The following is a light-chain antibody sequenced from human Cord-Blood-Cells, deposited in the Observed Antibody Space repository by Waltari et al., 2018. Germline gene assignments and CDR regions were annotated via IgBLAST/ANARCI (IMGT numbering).Light chain of an antibody. J-gene: IGKJ1*01. V-gene: IGKV3-15*01. CDR3: QQYNNWPKT. CDR1: QSVSSN. Sequence: ELVMTQSPATLSVSPGERATLSCRASQSVSSNLAWYQQKPGQAPRLLIYGASTRATGIPARFSGSGSGREFTLTISSLQSEDFAVYYCQQYNNWPKTFGQGTKVEIK. CDR2: GAS.